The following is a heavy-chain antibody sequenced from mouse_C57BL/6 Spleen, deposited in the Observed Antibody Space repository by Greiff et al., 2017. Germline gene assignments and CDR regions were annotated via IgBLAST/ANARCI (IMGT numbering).Heavy chain of an antibody. J-gene: IGHJ3*01. CDR1: GYTFTSYW. V-gene: IGHV1-74*01. CDR3: AIDGYDGWFAY. CDR2: IHPSDSDT. D-gene: IGHD2-2*01. Sequence: QVQLKQPGAELVKPGASVKVSCKASGYTFTSYWMHWVKQRPGQGLEWIGRIHPSDSDTNYNQKFKGKATLTVDKSSSTAYMQLSSLTSEDSAVYYCAIDGYDGWFAYWGQGTLVTVSA.